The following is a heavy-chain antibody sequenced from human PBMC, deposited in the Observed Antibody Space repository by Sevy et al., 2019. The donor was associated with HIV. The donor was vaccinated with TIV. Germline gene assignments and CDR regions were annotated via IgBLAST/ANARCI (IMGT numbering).Heavy chain of an antibody. D-gene: IGHD2-21*01. J-gene: IGHJ4*02. Sequence: ASVKVSCKASGYTFTSYDINWVRQATGQGLEWMGWMNPNSGNTGYAQKFQGRVTITRNTSISTAYMELSSLRSEDTAVYYCARGLMWPYYFGYWGQGTLVTVSS. CDR2: MNPNSGNT. V-gene: IGHV1-8*03. CDR1: GYTFTSYD. CDR3: ARGLMWPYYFGY.